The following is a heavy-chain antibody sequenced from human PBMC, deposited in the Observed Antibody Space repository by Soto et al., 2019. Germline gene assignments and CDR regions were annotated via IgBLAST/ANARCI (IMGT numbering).Heavy chain of an antibody. CDR1: GLTFGSYA. CDR3: AKELSYREGYFDY. V-gene: IGHV3-23*01. J-gene: IGHJ4*02. Sequence: EVPLLESGGGLVQPGGSLRLSCAASGLTFGSYAMNWVRQAPGKGLEWVSSIGASGGSTYYADSVKGRFTISRDNSKITLYLQMNSLRAEDTAVYYCAKELSYREGYFDYWGQGTLVTVSS. D-gene: IGHD1-26*01. CDR2: IGASGGST.